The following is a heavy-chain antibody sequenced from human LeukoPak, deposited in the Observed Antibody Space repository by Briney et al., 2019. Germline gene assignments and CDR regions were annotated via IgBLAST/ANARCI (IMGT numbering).Heavy chain of an antibody. CDR1: GGSISSNY. CDR2: IYYSGNT. Sequence: SETLSLTCTVSGGSISSNYWSWIRQPPGKGLEWIGYIYYSGNTNYNPSLKSRVTISVDTSKNQFSLKLTSVTAADTAVYYCARGEWTFDYWGQGTLVTVSS. CDR3: ARGEWTFDY. V-gene: IGHV4-59*01. D-gene: IGHD2-8*01. J-gene: IGHJ4*02.